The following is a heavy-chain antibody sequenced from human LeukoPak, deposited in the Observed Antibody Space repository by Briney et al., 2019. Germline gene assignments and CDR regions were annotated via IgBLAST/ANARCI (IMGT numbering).Heavy chain of an antibody. D-gene: IGHD3-10*01. CDR3: ARRKWFGELTNNWFDP. CDR1: GYTFTSFG. V-gene: IGHV5-51*01. Sequence: ASVKVSCKASGYTFTSFGISWVRQMPGKGLEWMGIIYPGDSDTRYSPSFQGQVTISADKSISTAYLQWSSLKASDTAMYYCARRKWFGELTNNWFDPWGQGSLVTVSS. J-gene: IGHJ5*02. CDR2: IYPGDSDT.